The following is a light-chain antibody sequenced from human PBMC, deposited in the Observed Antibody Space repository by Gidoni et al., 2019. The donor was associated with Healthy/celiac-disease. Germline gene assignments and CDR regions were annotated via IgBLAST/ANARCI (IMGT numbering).Light chain of an antibody. V-gene: IGKV3-20*01. CDR1: QSVSSSY. Sequence: EIVLTQSPGTLSLSPGERATLSCRASQSVSSSYLAWYQQKPSQAPRLLIYVASSSATSIPDRFSGSESGTDFTLTISRLEPEDFAVYYCQQYGSSPYTFGQGTKLEIK. J-gene: IGKJ2*01. CDR3: QQYGSSPYT. CDR2: VAS.